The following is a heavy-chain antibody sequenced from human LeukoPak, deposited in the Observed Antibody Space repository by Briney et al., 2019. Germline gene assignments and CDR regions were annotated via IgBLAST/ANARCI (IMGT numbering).Heavy chain of an antibody. CDR3: ARELGINAFDV. CDR1: GYTLTDKH. V-gene: IGHV1-2*02. J-gene: IGHJ3*01. D-gene: IGHD7-27*01. CDR2: FGPNSGVK. Sequence: GASVKLSCTASGYTLTDKHFYRVRQAPGQGLEWLGWFGPNSGVKNVAQNFQGRLNMTRDTSINTAYMELSRLTSDDTTVYYCARELGINAFDVWGQGTMVTVSS.